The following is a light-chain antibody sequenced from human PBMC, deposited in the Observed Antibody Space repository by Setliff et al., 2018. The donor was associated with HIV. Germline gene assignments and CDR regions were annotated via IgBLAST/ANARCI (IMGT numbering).Light chain of an antibody. J-gene: IGLJ1*01. CDR1: FSNIGRNT. V-gene: IGLV1-44*01. Sequence: ALAQPPSASGTPGQRVTISCSGSFSNIGRNTVNWYQQLPGTAPKLLIFANFQRPSGVPDRFSGSKSGTSASLAISGLQSEDESDYFCAAWDDSLNAYVFGTGTKVTVL. CDR3: AAWDDSLNAYV. CDR2: ANF.